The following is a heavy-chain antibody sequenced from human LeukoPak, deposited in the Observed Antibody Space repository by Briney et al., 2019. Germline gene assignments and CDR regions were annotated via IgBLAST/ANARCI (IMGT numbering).Heavy chain of an antibody. V-gene: IGHV1-18*01. J-gene: IGHJ4*02. D-gene: IGHD6-19*01. CDR2: TSAYNGNT. CDR1: GYSFTSYG. Sequence: ASVKVSCKASGYSFTSYGISWVRQAPGQGLEWMGWTSAYNGNTNYAQKLQGRVTMTTDTSTSTAYMELRSLRSDDTAVYYCPRHSSDWEFDYWGQGTLVTVSS. CDR3: PRHSSDWEFDY.